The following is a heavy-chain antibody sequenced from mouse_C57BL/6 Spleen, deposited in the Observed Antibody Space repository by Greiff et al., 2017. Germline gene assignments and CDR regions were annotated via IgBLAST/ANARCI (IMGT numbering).Heavy chain of an antibody. J-gene: IGHJ4*01. Sequence: EVQLQQSGPELVKPGASVKIPCKASGYTFTDYNMDWVKQSHGKSLEWIGDITPNNGGTSYNQKFKGKATLTVDKSSSTAYMELRSLTSEDTAVYYGAKGDGSGPDAMDYWGQGTSVTVSS. D-gene: IGHD1-1*01. CDR3: AKGDGSGPDAMDY. CDR2: ITPNNGGT. CDR1: GYTFTDYN. V-gene: IGHV1-18*01.